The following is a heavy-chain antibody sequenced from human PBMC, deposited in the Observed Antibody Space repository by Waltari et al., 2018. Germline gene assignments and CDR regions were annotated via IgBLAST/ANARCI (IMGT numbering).Heavy chain of an antibody. CDR3: AREMTTVVTPAGAFDI. CDR2: IKQDGSEK. D-gene: IGHD4-17*01. Sequence: LQLQESGPGLVKPSETLSLTCTVSGGSISSSSYYWGWVRQAPGKGLEWVANIKQDGSEKYYVDSVKGRVTISRDNAKNSLYLQMNSLRAEDTAVYYCAREMTTVVTPAGAFDIWGQGTMVTVSS. J-gene: IGHJ3*02. CDR1: GGSISSSSYY. V-gene: IGHV3-7*01.